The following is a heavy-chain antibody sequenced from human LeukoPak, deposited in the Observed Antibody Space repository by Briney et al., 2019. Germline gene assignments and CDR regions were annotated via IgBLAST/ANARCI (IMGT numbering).Heavy chain of an antibody. D-gene: IGHD3-10*01. V-gene: IGHV1-46*01. CDR3: VREEVGGYFDY. CDR1: GYTFTSYY. J-gene: IGHJ4*02. CDR2: INPSGGNT. Sequence: ASLKVSSKASGYTFTSYYMHWVRPAPGQGLEWMGIINPSGGNTNYAQKFQGRVTMTRDTSTSTVYMELSSLRSDDTAVYYCVREEVGGYFDYWGQGTQVTVSS.